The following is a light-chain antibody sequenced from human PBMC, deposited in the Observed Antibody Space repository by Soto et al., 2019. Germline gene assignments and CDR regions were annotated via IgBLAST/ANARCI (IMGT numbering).Light chain of an antibody. Sequence: SYELTQPPSVSVAPEKTARLTCGGDNIGSKRVHWYRQKPGQAPVLVIYYDSDRPSGIPERFSGSNSANTATLTINRVEAGDEADYYCQVWDITTDHYVFGTGTKLTVL. CDR3: QVWDITTDHYV. CDR2: YDS. V-gene: IGLV3-21*04. J-gene: IGLJ1*01. CDR1: NIGSKR.